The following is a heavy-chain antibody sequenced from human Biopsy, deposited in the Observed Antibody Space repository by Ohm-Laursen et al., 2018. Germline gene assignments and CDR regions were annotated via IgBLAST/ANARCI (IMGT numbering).Heavy chain of an antibody. V-gene: IGHV4-34*01. CDR2: NNHSGST. J-gene: IGHJ4*02. D-gene: IGHD6-19*01. CDR3: ARGRLRAVARFDY. Sequence: GTLSLTCTVYGGSFRGYYLGWIRPPPGKGGGGVWKNNHSGSTNYNPSLKSRVTISVDTSKNQFSLKLSSVTAADTAVYYCARGRLRAVARFDYWGQGTLVTVSS. CDR1: GGSFRGYY.